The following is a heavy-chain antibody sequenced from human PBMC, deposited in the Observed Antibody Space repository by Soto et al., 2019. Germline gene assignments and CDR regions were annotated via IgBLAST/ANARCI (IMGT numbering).Heavy chain of an antibody. CDR1: GVTYSSHG. V-gene: IGHV3-23*02. Sequence: EAQLLESGGELIQPGGSLRLSCAASGVTYSSHGMSWVRQAPGKGLEWIAGLSRGGGSTYYGDSVKGGFTISRDNSKNTLDLIMNSLRVEDTPLYYCARDGQYRADGFDIWGQGTMVTVSS. J-gene: IGHJ3*02. CDR3: ARDGQYRADGFDI. CDR2: LSRGGGST. D-gene: IGHD5-12*01.